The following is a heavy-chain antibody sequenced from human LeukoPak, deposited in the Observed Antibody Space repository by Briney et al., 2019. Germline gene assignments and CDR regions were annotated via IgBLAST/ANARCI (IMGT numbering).Heavy chain of an antibody. CDR1: SGYINSEKW. Sequence: PSGTLSLTYALCSGYINSEKWRTRVRQPPGKGLEWIGEIFHSGTTNYNPSLKSRVIISVDKSKNQFSLKLNSVTAADTAVYYCAKNGGARGYWGQGTLVTVSS. V-gene: IGHV4-4*02. CDR2: IFHSGTT. CDR3: AKNGGARGY. D-gene: IGHD1-26*01. J-gene: IGHJ4*02.